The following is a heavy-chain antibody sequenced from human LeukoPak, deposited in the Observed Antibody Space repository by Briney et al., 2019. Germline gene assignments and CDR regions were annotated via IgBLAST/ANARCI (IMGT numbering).Heavy chain of an antibody. Sequence: GESLKISCKGSGYSFTSYWVGWVRQMPGKGLEWMGIIYPGDSDTRYSPSFQGQVTISADKSISTAYLQWSSLKASDTAMYYCARQYYYDSSGYYYPFDYWGQGTLVTVSS. J-gene: IGHJ4*02. CDR2: IYPGDSDT. D-gene: IGHD3-22*01. CDR1: GYSFTSYW. V-gene: IGHV5-51*01. CDR3: ARQYYYDSSGYYYPFDY.